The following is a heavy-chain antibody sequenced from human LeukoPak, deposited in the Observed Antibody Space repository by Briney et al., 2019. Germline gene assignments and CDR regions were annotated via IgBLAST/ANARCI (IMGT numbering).Heavy chain of an antibody. CDR1: GGSISSYY. CDR2: IYYSGST. CDR3: ARRERLPGYYGMDV. J-gene: IGHJ6*02. D-gene: IGHD1-1*01. Sequence: SETLSLTCTVSGGSISSYYWSWIRQPPGEGLEWIGYIYYSGSTNYNPSLKSRVTISVDTSKNQFSLKLSPVTAADTAVYYCARRERLPGYYGMDVWGQGTTVTVSS. V-gene: IGHV4-59*08.